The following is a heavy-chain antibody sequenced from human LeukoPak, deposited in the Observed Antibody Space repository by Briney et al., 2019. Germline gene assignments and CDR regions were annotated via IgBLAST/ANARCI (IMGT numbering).Heavy chain of an antibody. CDR1: GFTVSSNY. CDR2: IYSGGST. D-gene: IGHD6-19*01. CDR3: ARDPRQWLVGRYFDY. Sequence: GGSLRLSCAASGFTVSSNYMSWVRQAPGKGLEWVSVIYSGGSTYYADSVKGRFTISRHNSKNTLYLQVNSLRAEDTAVYYCARDPRQWLVGRYFDYWGQGTLVTVSS. V-gene: IGHV3-53*04. J-gene: IGHJ4*02.